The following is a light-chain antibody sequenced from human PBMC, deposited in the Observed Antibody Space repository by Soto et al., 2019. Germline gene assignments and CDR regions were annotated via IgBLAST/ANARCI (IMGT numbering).Light chain of an antibody. J-gene: IGKJ1*01. CDR1: QSINAW. CDR3: QQYHRYST. Sequence: DIQMTQSPSTLSAAVGDRVTITCRASQSINAWLARYQQKPGKAPKLLIYDVSTLDSGVPSRFSGSASGTEFTLTISSLESDDFATYYCQQYHRYSTFGQGTKVDIK. CDR2: DVS. V-gene: IGKV1-5*01.